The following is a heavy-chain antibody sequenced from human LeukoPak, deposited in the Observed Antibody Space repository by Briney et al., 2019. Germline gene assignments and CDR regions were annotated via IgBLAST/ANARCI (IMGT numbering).Heavy chain of an antibody. CDR1: GGTFSSYT. CDR2: LIPILGLA. CDR3: AGAYYYDSSGYHNDY. D-gene: IGHD3-22*01. V-gene: IGHV1-69*02. Sequence: ASVTVSCKASGGTFSSYTVTWVRQAPGQGLEWMGRLIPILGLANYAQKFQGRVTIIADKSTTTAYMELSSPRSEDTAVYYCAGAYYYDSSGYHNDYWGQGTLVTVSS. J-gene: IGHJ4*02.